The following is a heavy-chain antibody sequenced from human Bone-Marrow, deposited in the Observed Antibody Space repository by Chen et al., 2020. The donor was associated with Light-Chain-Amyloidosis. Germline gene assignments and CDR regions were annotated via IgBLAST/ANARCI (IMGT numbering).Heavy chain of an antibody. Sequence: QVQLQESGPGLVKPSETLSLICTVSGGFINNYYWSWIRQPAGKGLQLIGRVHTSGSSNYNPSLRSRVTMSVDTSKKNFFLNLTSVTAADTAVYYCARGSVVYGFDYWGQGILVTVSS. CDR3: ARGSVVYGFDY. D-gene: IGHD2-8*01. J-gene: IGHJ4*02. CDR1: GGFINNYY. V-gene: IGHV4-4*07. CDR2: VHTSGSS.